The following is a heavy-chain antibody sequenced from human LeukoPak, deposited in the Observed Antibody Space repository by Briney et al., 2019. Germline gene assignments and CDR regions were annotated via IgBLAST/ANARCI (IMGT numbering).Heavy chain of an antibody. D-gene: IGHD4-17*01. CDR2: IYSGGST. CDR3: ARGDYCDGMAFDI. CDR1: GFTISSNY. Sequence: PGGSLRISCAASGFTISSNYMRWVRQAPGEGVEWVSVIYSGGSTYSADSVKGRFTISRDNSKNTLYLEMNSLRAEDTAVYYCARGDYCDGMAFDIGGEGTMVTVSS. J-gene: IGHJ3*02. V-gene: IGHV3-53*01.